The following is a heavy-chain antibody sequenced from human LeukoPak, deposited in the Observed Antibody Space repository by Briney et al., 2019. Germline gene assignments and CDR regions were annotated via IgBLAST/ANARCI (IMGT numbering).Heavy chain of an antibody. CDR3: ARGYYDILTGYYYFDY. CDR2: IYTSGST. Sequence: GSLRLSCETSGFAFNNHLMHWVRQAPGKGLEWIGRIYTSGSTNYNPSLKSRVTISVDTSKNQFSLKLSSVTAADTAVYYCARGYYDILTGYYYFDYWGQGTLVTVSS. V-gene: IGHV4-4*07. J-gene: IGHJ4*02. D-gene: IGHD3-9*01. CDR1: GFAFNNHL.